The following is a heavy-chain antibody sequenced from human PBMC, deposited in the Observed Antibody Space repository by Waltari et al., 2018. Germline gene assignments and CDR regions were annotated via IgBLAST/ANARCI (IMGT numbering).Heavy chain of an antibody. CDR1: GGSISSSSYY. CDR3: AANWNYGRWFDP. D-gene: IGHD1-7*01. CDR2: IYYSGST. V-gene: IGHV4-39*07. Sequence: QLQLQESGPGLVKPSETLSLTCTVSGGSISSSSYYWGWIRQPPGKGLEWIGSIYYSGSTYYNPSLKSRVTISVDTSKNQCSLKLSSVTAADTAVYYCAANWNYGRWFDPWGQGTLVTVSS. J-gene: IGHJ5*02.